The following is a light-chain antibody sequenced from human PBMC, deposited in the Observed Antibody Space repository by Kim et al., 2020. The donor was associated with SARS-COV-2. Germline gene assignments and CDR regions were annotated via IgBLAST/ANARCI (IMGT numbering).Light chain of an antibody. CDR1: RSDVGGYNY. CDR2: EVS. V-gene: IGLV2-8*01. Sequence: PGQSVTISGTGTRSDVGGYNYVSWYQQHPGKAPKLMIYEVSERPSGVPDRFSGSKSGNTASLTVSGLQAEDEADYYCSSNAGSKVVFGTGTKVTVL. J-gene: IGLJ1*01. CDR3: SSNAGSKVV.